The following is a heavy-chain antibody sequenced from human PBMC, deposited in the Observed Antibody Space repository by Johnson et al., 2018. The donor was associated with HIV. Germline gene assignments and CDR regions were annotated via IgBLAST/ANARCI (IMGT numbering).Heavy chain of an antibody. D-gene: IGHD1-26*01. V-gene: IGHV3-74*02. CDR2: INSEGSST. Sequence: VQLVESGGGVVQPGGSLRLSCAASGFTFSSYGMHWVRQAPGKGLVWVSRINSEGSSTDSADSVKGRFTISRDNAKNSLYLQMNSLRAEDTALYYCASRMYSGSSGGAFDIWGQGTMVTVSS. J-gene: IGHJ3*02. CDR1: GFTFSSYG. CDR3: ASRMYSGSSGGAFDI.